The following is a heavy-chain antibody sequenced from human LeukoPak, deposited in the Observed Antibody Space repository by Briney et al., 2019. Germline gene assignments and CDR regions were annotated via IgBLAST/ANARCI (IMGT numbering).Heavy chain of an antibody. CDR1: GGSISSYY. D-gene: IGHD2-2*01. V-gene: IGHV4-59*01. J-gene: IGHJ4*02. CDR2: IYYSGST. Sequence: SETLSLTCTVSGGSISSYYWSWIRQPPGKGLEWIGYIYYSGSTNYNPSLKSRVTISVDTSKNQFSLKLSSVTAADTAVYYCARVPAAREPIEYWGQGTLVTVSS. CDR3: ARVPAAREPIEY.